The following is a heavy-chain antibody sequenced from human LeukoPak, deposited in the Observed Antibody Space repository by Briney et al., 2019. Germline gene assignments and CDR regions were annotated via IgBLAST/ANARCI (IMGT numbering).Heavy chain of an antibody. CDR2: IYYSGST. CDR3: ARAPYYDILTGYRGPLDV. V-gene: IGHV4-61*08. D-gene: IGHD3-9*01. J-gene: IGHJ6*02. Sequence: SETLSLTCTVSGGSISSGGYYWSWIRQHPGKGLEWIGYIYYSGSTNYNPSLKSRVTISVDTSKNQFSLKLSSVTAADTAVYYCARAPYYDILTGYRGPLDVWGQGTTVTVSS. CDR1: GGSISSGGYY.